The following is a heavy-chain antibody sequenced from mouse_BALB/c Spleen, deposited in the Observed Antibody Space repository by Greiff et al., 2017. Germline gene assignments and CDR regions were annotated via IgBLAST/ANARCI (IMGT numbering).Heavy chain of an antibody. V-gene: IGHV1-15*01. D-gene: IGHD1-1*01. CDR3: TRGAGSSPYYAMDD. CDR2: IDPETGGT. CDR1: GYTFTDYE. Sequence: VQLQQSGAELVRPGASVTLSCKASGYTFTDYEMHWVKQTPVHGLEWIGAIDPETGGTAYNQKFKGKATLTADKSSSTAYMELRSLTSEDSAVYYCTRGAGSSPYYAMDDWGQGTSVTVSS. J-gene: IGHJ4*01.